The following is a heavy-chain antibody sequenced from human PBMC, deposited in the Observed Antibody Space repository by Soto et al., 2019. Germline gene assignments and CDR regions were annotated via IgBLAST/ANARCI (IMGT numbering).Heavy chain of an antibody. Sequence: ASVKVSCKASGYTFTNYYMHWVRQAPGQGLEWMGWINPNSGGANYAQKFQGRVTMTRDTSISTAYMELSRLTSDDTAVYYCARREPAPGGWGQGTLVTVSS. CDR2: INPNSGGA. J-gene: IGHJ4*02. CDR3: ARREPAPGG. CDR1: GYTFTNYY. D-gene: IGHD1-26*01. V-gene: IGHV1-2*02.